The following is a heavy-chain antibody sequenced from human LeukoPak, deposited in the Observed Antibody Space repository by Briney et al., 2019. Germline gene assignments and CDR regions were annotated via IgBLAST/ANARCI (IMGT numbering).Heavy chain of an antibody. CDR1: GFTFSSYA. V-gene: IGHV3-9*01. J-gene: IGHJ5*02. D-gene: IGHD5-18*01. CDR2: ISWNSGSI. Sequence: PGGSLRLSCAASGFTFSSYAMHWVRQAPGKGLEWVSGISWNSGSIGYADSVKGRFTISRDNAKNSLYLQMNSLRAEDTALYYCAKDMQGYSYGHNWFDPWGQGTLVTVSS. CDR3: AKDMQGYSYGHNWFDP.